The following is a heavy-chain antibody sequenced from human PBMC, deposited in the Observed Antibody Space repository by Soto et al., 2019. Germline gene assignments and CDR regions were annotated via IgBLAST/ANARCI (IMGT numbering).Heavy chain of an antibody. CDR3: ARGPAYGDYDNLDT. J-gene: IGHJ5*02. CDR1: GDSVSKYY. D-gene: IGHD4-17*01. V-gene: IGHV4-4*07. Sequence: PSETLSLTCTVSGDSVSKYYWNWIRQPAAKGLEWIGRIHSNRSPNYNPSLKSRVTMSVDTSKNQFSLKLNLASVTAADTAVYYCARGPAYGDYDNLDTWGQGTLVTVSS. CDR2: IHSNRSP.